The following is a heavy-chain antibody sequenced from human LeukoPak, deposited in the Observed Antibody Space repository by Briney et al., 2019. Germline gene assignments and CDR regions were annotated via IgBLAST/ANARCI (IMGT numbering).Heavy chain of an antibody. CDR2: ISSSSSYI. CDR1: GFTFSSYS. J-gene: IGHJ4*02. Sequence: NAGGSLRLSCAASGFTFSSYSMNWVRQAPGKGLEWVSSISSSSSYIYYADSVKGRFTISRDNAKNSLYLQMNSLRAEDTAVYYCARAFADGYNSSPFDYWGQGTLVTVSS. CDR3: ARAFADGYNSSPFDY. D-gene: IGHD5-24*01. V-gene: IGHV3-21*01.